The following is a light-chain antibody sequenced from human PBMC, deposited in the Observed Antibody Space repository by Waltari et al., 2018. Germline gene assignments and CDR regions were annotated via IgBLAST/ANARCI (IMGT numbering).Light chain of an antibody. J-gene: IGLJ2*01. CDR3: LVWHSTTDHHGV. CDR1: NIGSKS. Sequence: SYVVTQSPSVSVAPGETARITSGGANIGSKSVHWYQQRPGQAPVLVISYDSDRPSGIPERFSGSNSGNTATLTISWVEADDEADYYCLVWHSTTDHHGVFGGGTKLTVL. V-gene: IGLV3-21*04. CDR2: YDS.